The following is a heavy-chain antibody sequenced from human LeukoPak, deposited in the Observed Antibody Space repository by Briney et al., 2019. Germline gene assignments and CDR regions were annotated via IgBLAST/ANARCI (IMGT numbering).Heavy chain of an antibody. CDR3: ARDQWLVRGHFDY. CDR1: GFTFSSCG. D-gene: IGHD6-19*01. CDR2: IWYDGSNK. Sequence: GGSLRLSCAASGFTFSSCGMHWVRQAPGKGLEWVAVIWYDGSNKYYADSVKGRFTISRDNSKNTLYLQMNSLRAEDTAVYYCARDQWLVRGHFDYWGQGTLVTVSS. J-gene: IGHJ4*02. V-gene: IGHV3-33*01.